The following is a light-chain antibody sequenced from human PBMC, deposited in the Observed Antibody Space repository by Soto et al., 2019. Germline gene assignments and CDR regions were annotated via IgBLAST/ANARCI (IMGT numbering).Light chain of an antibody. CDR3: CSYTSTNSYD. J-gene: IGLJ1*01. Sequence: QSALTQPASVSGSPGQSITISRTGTSSDVGGYNYVSWYQHHPGKAPKLIIYDVINRPSGVSNRSSASKSGNTASLTISGIQPDDEAEYYCCSYTSTNSYDFETGTKLTVL. V-gene: IGLV2-14*03. CDR1: SSDVGGYNY. CDR2: DVI.